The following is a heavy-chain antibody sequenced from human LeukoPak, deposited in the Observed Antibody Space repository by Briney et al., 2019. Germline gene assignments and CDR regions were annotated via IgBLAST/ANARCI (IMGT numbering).Heavy chain of an antibody. CDR2: ISSISSYI. V-gene: IGHV3-21*01. CDR1: GFTFSSYS. D-gene: IGHD3-22*01. Sequence: GGSLRLSCAASGFTFSSYSMNWVRQAPGKGLEWVSSISSISSYIYYADSVKGRFTISRDNAKNSLYLQMNSLRAEDTAVYYCARYGWATYYYDSSGYSFDYWGQGTLVTVSS. CDR3: ARYGWATYYYDSSGYSFDY. J-gene: IGHJ4*02.